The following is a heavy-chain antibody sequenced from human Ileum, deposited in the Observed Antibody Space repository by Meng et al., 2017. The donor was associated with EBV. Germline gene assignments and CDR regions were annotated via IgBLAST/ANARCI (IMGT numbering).Heavy chain of an antibody. CDR2: IYNSGST. V-gene: IGHV4-61*08. D-gene: IGHD6-19*01. CDR1: GGSVSSGGYY. Sequence: QVQLQESGPGLVKPSETLSLTCSVFGGSVSSGGYYWSWIRQPPGKGLEWIGYIYNSGSTNYNPSLKSRVTISVDTSKNQFSLKLSSVTAADTAVYYCARDGYSSGSDWGQGTLVTVSS. CDR3: ARDGYSSGSD. J-gene: IGHJ4*02.